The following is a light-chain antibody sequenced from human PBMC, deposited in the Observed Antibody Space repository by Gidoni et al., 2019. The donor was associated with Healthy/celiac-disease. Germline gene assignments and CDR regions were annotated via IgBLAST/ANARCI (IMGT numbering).Light chain of an antibody. J-gene: IGKJ1*01. CDR2: WAS. Sequence: QSVLYSPNNKNYLAWYQQKPGQPPKLLIYWASTRESGVPDRFSGSGSGTDFTLTISSLQAEDVAVYYCQQYYSTPWAFXXXTKVEIK. V-gene: IGKV4-1*01. CDR1: QSVLYSPNNKNY. CDR3: QQYYSTPWA.